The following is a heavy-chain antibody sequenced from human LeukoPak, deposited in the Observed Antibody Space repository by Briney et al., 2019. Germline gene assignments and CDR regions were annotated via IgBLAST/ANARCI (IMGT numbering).Heavy chain of an antibody. D-gene: IGHD6-13*01. CDR2: IYYSAST. V-gene: IGHV4-39*01. Sequence: SIYYSASTYSTPSLKSRVTISVDTSKNQFSLKLSSVTAADTAVYYCASLSNSSPYYYYMDVWGKGTTVTVSS. CDR3: ASLSNSSPYYYYMDV. J-gene: IGHJ6*03.